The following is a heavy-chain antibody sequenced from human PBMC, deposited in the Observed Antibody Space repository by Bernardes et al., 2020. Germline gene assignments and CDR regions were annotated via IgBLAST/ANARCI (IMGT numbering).Heavy chain of an antibody. V-gene: IGHV3-7*01. CDR3: ARDLNGGFDS. Sequence: GGSLRLSCAASGFTFSRYWMSWVRQAPGKGLEWVANIKKEGSDKYYVDSVKGRFTISRDNAKSSLYLKMSSLRAEDTAVYYCARDLNGGFDSWGQGTLVTVSS. D-gene: IGHD4-17*01. CDR2: IKKEGSDK. CDR1: GFTFSRYW. J-gene: IGHJ4*02.